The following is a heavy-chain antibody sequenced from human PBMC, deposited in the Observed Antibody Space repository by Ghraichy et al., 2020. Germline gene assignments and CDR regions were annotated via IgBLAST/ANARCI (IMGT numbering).Heavy chain of an antibody. V-gene: IGHV4-34*01. CDR2: INHSGST. CDR3: ERPLRRTTHFDY. D-gene: IGHD1-1*01. J-gene: IGHJ4*02. Sequence: SETLSLTCAVYGGSFSGYYLSWIRQPPGKGLEWIGEINHSGSTNYNPSLKSRVTISVDTSKNQFALKLSSVTAADTAVYYCERPLRRTTHFDYWGQGTLVTVSS. CDR1: GGSFSGYY.